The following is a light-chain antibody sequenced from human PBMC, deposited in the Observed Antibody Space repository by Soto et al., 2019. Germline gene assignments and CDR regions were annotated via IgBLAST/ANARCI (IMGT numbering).Light chain of an antibody. CDR1: SSNIGAGSN. V-gene: IGLV1-40*01. Sequence: QSVLTQPPSVSGAPGQRVAISCTGSSSNIGAGSNVHWYQQLPGTAPKLLIYANTLRPSGVPDRFSGSKSGTSASLAITGLQAEDEADYYCQSYDSSLSGWVFGGGTQLTVL. CDR2: ANT. CDR3: QSYDSSLSGWV. J-gene: IGLJ3*02.